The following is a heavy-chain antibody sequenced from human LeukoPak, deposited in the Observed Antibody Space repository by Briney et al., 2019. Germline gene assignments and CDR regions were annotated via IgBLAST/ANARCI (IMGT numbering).Heavy chain of an antibody. Sequence: SLTLSCTASGSSFSTSGMHWVRQAPGKGLEWVALISSDGTDKYYADSVKGRSTTSRDNSKNTLHLQRNGLRTDDTAVYYCAKDGSSWSFDYWGEGTLVTVSS. V-gene: IGHV3-30*18. CDR3: AKDGSSWSFDY. CDR1: GSSFSTSG. J-gene: IGHJ4*02. D-gene: IGHD6-13*01. CDR2: ISSDGTDK.